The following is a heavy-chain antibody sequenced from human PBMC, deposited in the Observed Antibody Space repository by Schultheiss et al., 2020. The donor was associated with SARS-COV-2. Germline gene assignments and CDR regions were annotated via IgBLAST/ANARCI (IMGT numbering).Heavy chain of an antibody. D-gene: IGHD4-23*01. Sequence: SETLSLTYAVYGGSFSGYYWSWIRQPPGKGLEWIGEINHSGSTNYNPSLKSRVTISVDTSKNQFSLKLSSVTAADTAVYYCARAFYGGNSWVDYWGQGTLVTVSS. J-gene: IGHJ4*02. CDR2: INHSGST. CDR1: GGSFSGYY. V-gene: IGHV4-34*01. CDR3: ARAFYGGNSWVDY.